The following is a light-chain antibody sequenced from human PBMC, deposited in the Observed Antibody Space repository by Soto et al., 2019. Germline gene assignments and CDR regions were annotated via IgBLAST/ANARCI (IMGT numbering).Light chain of an antibody. J-gene: IGKJ1*01. CDR2: TAS. CDR1: QGISSY. Sequence: DIQLTQSPSSLSASVGDRVTITCRVSQGISSYLSCYRQKPGKVLMHTASNLQSGIPSRFTGSGSRTFFTLPIASLQPEDVPSYYGQRTYNAPPMTFGHGTKVEI. CDR3: QRTYNAPPMT. V-gene: IGKV1-27*01.